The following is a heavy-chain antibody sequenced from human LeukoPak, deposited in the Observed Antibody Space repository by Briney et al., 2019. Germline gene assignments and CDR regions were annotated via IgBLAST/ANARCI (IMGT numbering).Heavy chain of an antibody. CDR1: GGSISSTSYY. V-gene: IGHV4-39*01. CDR3: ARYSTGSPFDY. J-gene: IGHJ4*02. D-gene: IGHD1-1*01. Sequence: PSETLSLTCAVSGGSISSTSYYWAWIRQPPGKGLEWIGSVYYSGSAYYNPSLKSRVTISVDTSKNQFSLKLRSVTAADTAVYYCARYSTGSPFDYWGQETLVTVSA. CDR2: VYYSGSA.